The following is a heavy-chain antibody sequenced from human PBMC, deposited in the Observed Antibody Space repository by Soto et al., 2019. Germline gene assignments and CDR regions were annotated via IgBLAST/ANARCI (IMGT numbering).Heavy chain of an antibody. CDR3: ANGLYSSGWYGSDCGMDV. J-gene: IGHJ6*02. D-gene: IGHD6-19*01. CDR2: ISYDGSNK. Sequence: QVQLVESGGGVVQPGRSLRLSCAASGFTFSSYGMHWVRQAPGKGLEWVAVISYDGSNKYYAHSVKGRFTISRDNSKNTRYLQMNSLRAEDTAVYYCANGLYSSGWYGSDCGMDVWGPGTTVTVSS. V-gene: IGHV3-30*18. CDR1: GFTFSSYG.